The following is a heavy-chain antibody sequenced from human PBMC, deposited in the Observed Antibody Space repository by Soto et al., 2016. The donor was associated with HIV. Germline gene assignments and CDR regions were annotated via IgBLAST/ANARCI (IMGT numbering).Heavy chain of an antibody. CDR1: GFSFSGSA. CDR3: TRNDPRYDSSGIRGAAFDI. CDR2: IRSKANRYAT. D-gene: IGHD3-22*01. V-gene: IGHV3-73*01. J-gene: IGHJ3*02. Sequence: EVQLVESGGGLVQPGGSLKLSCGASGFSFSGSAMHWVRQASGKGLEWVGRIRSKANRYATAYAASVKGRFTISRDDSKNTAYLQMNSLKTEDTAVYHCTRNDPRYDSSGIRGAAFDIWGQGTMVTVSS.